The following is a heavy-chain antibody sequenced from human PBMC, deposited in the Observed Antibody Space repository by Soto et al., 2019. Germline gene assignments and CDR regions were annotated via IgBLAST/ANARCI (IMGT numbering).Heavy chain of an antibody. D-gene: IGHD6-19*01. J-gene: IGHJ6*03. CDR2: IYYSGST. Sequence: SETLSLTCTVSGGSISSGGYYWSWIRQHPGKGLEWIGYIYYSGSTYYNPSLKSRVTISVDTSKNQFSLKLSSVTAADTAVYYCARHYVETVRYSSGWYEDYYYYMDVWGKGTTVTVSS. V-gene: IGHV4-31*03. CDR1: GGSISSGGYY. CDR3: ARHYVETVRYSSGWYEDYYYYMDV.